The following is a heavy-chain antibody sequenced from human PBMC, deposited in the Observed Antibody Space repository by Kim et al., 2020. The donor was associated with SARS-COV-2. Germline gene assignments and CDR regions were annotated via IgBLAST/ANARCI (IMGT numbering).Heavy chain of an antibody. CDR3: ARDRSSGKYSDFDY. D-gene: IGHD1-26*01. Sequence: AENVQGRVTITADESTSTAYMELSSLRSEDTAVYYCARDRSSGKYSDFDYWGQGTLVTVSS. V-gene: IGHV1-69*01. J-gene: IGHJ4*02.